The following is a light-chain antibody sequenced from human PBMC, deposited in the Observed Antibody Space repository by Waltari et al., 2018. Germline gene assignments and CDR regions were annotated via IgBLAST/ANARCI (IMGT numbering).Light chain of an antibody. CDR3: QQFGNSVVT. CDR2: ATS. V-gene: IGKV3-20*01. CDR1: QSVSSSY. Sequence: EAVLTQSPGTLSLSPGERVTLSCRASQSVSSSYLAWYQQKPGQAPRLPFYATSTRATGIPDSFSGSGSGTDFTLTISRLEPEDFAVYYCQQFGNSVVTFGGGAKVEIK. J-gene: IGKJ4*01.